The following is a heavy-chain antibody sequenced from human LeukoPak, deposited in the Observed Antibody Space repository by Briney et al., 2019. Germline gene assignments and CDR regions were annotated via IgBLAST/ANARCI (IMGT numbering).Heavy chain of an antibody. CDR1: GFTFSSYA. CDR2: ISGSGGST. CDR3: APHDMGQTYGGNSYFDY. D-gene: IGHD4-23*01. Sequence: GGSLRLSCAASGFTFSSYAMSWVRQAPGKGLEWVSAISGSGGSTYYAGSVKGRFTISRDNSKNTLYLQMNSLRAEDTAVYYCAPHDMGQTYGGNSYFDYWGQGTLVAVSS. V-gene: IGHV3-23*01. J-gene: IGHJ4*02.